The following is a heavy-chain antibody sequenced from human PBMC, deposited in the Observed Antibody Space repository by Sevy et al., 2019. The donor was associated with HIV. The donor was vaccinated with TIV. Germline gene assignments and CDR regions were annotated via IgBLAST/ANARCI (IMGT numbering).Heavy chain of an antibody. Sequence: ASVKVSCKASGYTFTSYGISWVRQAPGQGLEWMGWISAYNGNTNYAQKLQGRVTMTTDTSTSTAYMELRSLRSDDTAVYYCAREHYGSGSSGYYYYMDVWGKVTTVTVSS. CDR2: ISAYNGNT. CDR1: GYTFTSYG. CDR3: AREHYGSGSSGYYYYMDV. J-gene: IGHJ6*03. D-gene: IGHD3-10*01. V-gene: IGHV1-18*04.